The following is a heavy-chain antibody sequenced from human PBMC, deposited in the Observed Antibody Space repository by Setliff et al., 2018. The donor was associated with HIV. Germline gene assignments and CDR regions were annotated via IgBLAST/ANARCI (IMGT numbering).Heavy chain of an antibody. Sequence: PGGSLRLSCAASGFTFSSYSMNWVRQAPGKGLEWVSSISIGSGGAIDYADSVQGRFTISRDNSNNSLYLQMNSLRVEDTAVYYCARDYLYYNLYNGSPVYGMDVWGQGTTVTVSS. CDR1: GFTFSSYS. CDR3: ARDYLYYNLYNGSPVYGMDV. D-gene: IGHD3-3*01. J-gene: IGHJ6*02. V-gene: IGHV3-21*01. CDR2: ISIGSGGAI.